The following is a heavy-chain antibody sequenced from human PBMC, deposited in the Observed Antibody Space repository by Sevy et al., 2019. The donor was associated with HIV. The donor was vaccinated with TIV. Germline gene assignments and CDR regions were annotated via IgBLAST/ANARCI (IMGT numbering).Heavy chain of an antibody. CDR2: FDPEDGKR. D-gene: IGHD3-22*01. J-gene: IGHJ4*02. V-gene: IGHV1-24*01. CDR3: TTTKDYYDSSGYPFDY. CDR1: GHTLTEFS. Sequence: ASVKVSCKVSGHTLTEFSMHWVRQAPGKGLEWMGTFDPEDGKRVHAQNFQGRVTMTEDTSTDTAYMELSSLRSEDTAVSYCTTTKDYYDSSGYPFDYWGQGTLVTVSS.